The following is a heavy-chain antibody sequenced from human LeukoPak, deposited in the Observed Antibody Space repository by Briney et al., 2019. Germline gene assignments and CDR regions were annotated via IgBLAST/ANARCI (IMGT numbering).Heavy chain of an antibody. CDR1: GITFSTNS. CDR3: ARGQDYYYYYMDV. Sequence: GGSLRLSCEASGITFSTNSMNWVRQAPGKGLEWVSYISSSGSTKYYADSVKGRFTISRDNAKNSVYLQMNSLRAEDTAVYYCARGQDYYYYYMDVWGKGTTVIVSS. CDR2: ISSSGSTK. V-gene: IGHV3-48*01. J-gene: IGHJ6*03.